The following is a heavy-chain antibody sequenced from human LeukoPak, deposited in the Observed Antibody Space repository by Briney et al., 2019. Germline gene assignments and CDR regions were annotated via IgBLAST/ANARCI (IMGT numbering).Heavy chain of an antibody. CDR3: ARDCSGGSCYSDY. V-gene: IGHV3-66*01. CDR2: IYSGGST. D-gene: IGHD2-15*01. CDR1: GFTFSTHD. Sequence: GGSLRLSCAASGFTFSTHDVNWVRQAPGKGLEWVSVIYSGGSTYYADSVKGRFTISRDNYKNTLYLQMNSLRAEDTAVYYCARDCSGGSCYSDYWGQGTLVTVSS. J-gene: IGHJ4*02.